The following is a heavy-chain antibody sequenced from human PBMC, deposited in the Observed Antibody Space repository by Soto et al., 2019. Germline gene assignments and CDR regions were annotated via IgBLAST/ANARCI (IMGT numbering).Heavy chain of an antibody. CDR2: FDPEDGET. CDR1: GYTLTELS. Sequence: ASVKVSCKVSGYTLTELSMHWVRQAPGKGLEWMGGFDPEDGETIYAQKFQGRVTMTEDTSTDTAYMELSSLRSEDTAVYYCATVYDSSGYSAFDIWAQGTMFTV. V-gene: IGHV1-24*01. CDR3: ATVYDSSGYSAFDI. J-gene: IGHJ3*02. D-gene: IGHD3-22*01.